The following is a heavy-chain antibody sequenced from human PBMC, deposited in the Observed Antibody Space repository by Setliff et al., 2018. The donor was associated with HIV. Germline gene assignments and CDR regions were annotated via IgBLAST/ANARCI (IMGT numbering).Heavy chain of an antibody. Sequence: PGESLKISCVTSGFTFTSHSMNWVRLRPGKGLEWVASISGSGTYTHYADSVRGRFTVSRGNAKNSLWLQLDSLKVEDTALYFCVRSLSGNSSTYYWAFDFWGQGAPVTSPQ. CDR2: ISGSGTYT. D-gene: IGHD3-22*01. V-gene: IGHV3-21*01. CDR1: GFTFTSHS. CDR3: VRSLSGNSSTYYWAFDF. J-gene: IGHJ4*02.